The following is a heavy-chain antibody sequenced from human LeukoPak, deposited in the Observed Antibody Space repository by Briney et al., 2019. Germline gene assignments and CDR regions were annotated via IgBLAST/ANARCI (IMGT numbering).Heavy chain of an antibody. CDR3: ARDAIMVRGVIITRARAFDI. J-gene: IGHJ3*02. CDR1: GGSISSSNW. Sequence: SGTLSLTCAVSGGSISSSNWWGWVRQPPGKGLEWIGEIYHSGSTNYNPSLKSRVTISVDKSKNQFSLKLSSVTAADTAVYYCARDAIMVRGVIITRARAFDIWGQGTMVTVSS. D-gene: IGHD3-10*01. V-gene: IGHV4-4*02. CDR2: IYHSGST.